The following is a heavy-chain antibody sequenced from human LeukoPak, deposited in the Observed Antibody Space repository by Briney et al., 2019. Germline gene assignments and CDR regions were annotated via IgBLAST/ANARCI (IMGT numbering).Heavy chain of an antibody. CDR1: GASIGSTTYY. J-gene: IGHJ3*02. CDR3: ATHRRPGSGGYENAFEI. CDR2: IYDGGST. D-gene: IGHD5-12*01. Sequence: SETLSLTCTVSGASIGSTTYYWDWFRQPPGKGLEWIGNIYDGGSTHYNPSLKSRLTMSVDTSKNHFSLRLNSVTAADTAIYYCATHRRPGSGGYENAFEIWGQGTMVTVSS. V-gene: IGHV4-39*01.